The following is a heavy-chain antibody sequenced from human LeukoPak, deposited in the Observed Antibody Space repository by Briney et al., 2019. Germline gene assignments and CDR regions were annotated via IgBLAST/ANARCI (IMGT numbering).Heavy chain of an antibody. D-gene: IGHD3-10*01. Sequence: ASVKVSCKAFGYTFTSYYMHWVRQAPGQGLEWMGIINPSGGSTSYAQKFQGRVTMTRDTSTSTVYMELSSLRSEDTAVYYCARITMVRGGQGAFDIWGQGTMVTVSS. V-gene: IGHV1-46*01. CDR1: GYTFTSYY. CDR3: ARITMVRGGQGAFDI. CDR2: INPSGGST. J-gene: IGHJ3*02.